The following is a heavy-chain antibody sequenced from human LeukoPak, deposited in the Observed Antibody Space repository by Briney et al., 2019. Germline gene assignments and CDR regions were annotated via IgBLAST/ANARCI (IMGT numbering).Heavy chain of an antibody. V-gene: IGHV3-49*04. Sequence: PGGSLRLSCTASGFTFGDYAMSWVRQAPGKGLEWVGFIRGKAYGGTTQYAASVKGRFTISRDDSKNIAYLQINSLKNEDTALYFCTRDLTTFEYAFDLWGQGTMVTVSS. CDR2: IRGKAYGGTT. D-gene: IGHD2/OR15-2a*01. J-gene: IGHJ3*01. CDR3: TRDLTTFEYAFDL. CDR1: GFTFGDYA.